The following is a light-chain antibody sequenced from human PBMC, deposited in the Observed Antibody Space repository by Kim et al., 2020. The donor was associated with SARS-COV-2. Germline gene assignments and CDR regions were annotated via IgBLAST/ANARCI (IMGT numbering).Light chain of an antibody. CDR2: RDS. CDR1: NIGSKN. CDR3: QVWDSSTEV. J-gene: IGLJ3*02. Sequence: SVAPGQTARITCGGNNIGSKNVHWYQQKPGQAPVLVIYRDSKRPSGIPERFSGSNSGNTATLTISRAQAGDEADYYCQVWDSSTEVFGGGTQLTVL. V-gene: IGLV3-9*01.